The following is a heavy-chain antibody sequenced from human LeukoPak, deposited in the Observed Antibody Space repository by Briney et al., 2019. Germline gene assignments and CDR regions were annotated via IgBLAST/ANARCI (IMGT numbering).Heavy chain of an antibody. V-gene: IGHV3-53*01. Sequence: GSLRLFCADSGFTVSSNYMSWVRQAPGKGLEWVTVIYSGGSTYYADSVKGRFTISRDNSKNTLYLQMNSLRAEDTAVYYCARLRGFIAAAGTDWFDPWGQGTLVTVSS. D-gene: IGHD6-13*01. J-gene: IGHJ5*02. CDR3: ARLRGFIAAAGTDWFDP. CDR1: GFTVSSNY. CDR2: IYSGGST.